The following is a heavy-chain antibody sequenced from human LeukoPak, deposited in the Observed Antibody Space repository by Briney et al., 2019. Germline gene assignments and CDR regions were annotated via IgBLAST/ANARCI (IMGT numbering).Heavy chain of an antibody. J-gene: IGHJ4*02. Sequence: PGGSLRLSCAASGFTFNNYAMHWVRQAPGKGLEWVAVISSDGDKKDYADSVKGRFTISRDNSKNTLFLQMNSLRVEDTAVYYCARGAHKRDDYGGFFDYWGQGTLVTVTS. D-gene: IGHD4-23*01. CDR1: GFTFNNYA. CDR3: ARGAHKRDDYGGFFDY. CDR2: ISSDGDKK. V-gene: IGHV3-30*04.